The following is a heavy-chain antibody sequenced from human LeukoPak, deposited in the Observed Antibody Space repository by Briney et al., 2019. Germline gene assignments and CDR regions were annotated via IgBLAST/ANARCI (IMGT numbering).Heavy chain of an antibody. Sequence: GRSLRLSCAASGFTFSSYAMHWVRQAPGKGLEWVAVISYDGSNKYYADSVKGRFTIPRDNSKNTLYLQMNSLRAEDTAVYYCARDPRGSYYYYGMDVWGKGTTVTVSS. V-gene: IGHV3-30*04. CDR2: ISYDGSNK. D-gene: IGHD5-12*01. J-gene: IGHJ6*04. CDR1: GFTFSSYA. CDR3: ARDPRGSYYYYGMDV.